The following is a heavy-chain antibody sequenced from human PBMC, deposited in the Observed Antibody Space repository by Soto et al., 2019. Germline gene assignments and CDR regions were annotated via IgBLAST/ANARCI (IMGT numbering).Heavy chain of an antibody. CDR1: GDSVSSTSAA. J-gene: IGHJ4*02. Sequence: SQTLSLTCAISGDSVSSTSAAWSWIRQSPSRGLEWLGRTYYRSKWYSDYAVSVKSRITINPDTSKDQFSLQLNSVTPEDTAVYYCARGSYYSGWVWGQGTLVTVSS. CDR3: ARGSYYSGWV. V-gene: IGHV6-1*01. CDR2: TYYRSKWYS. D-gene: IGHD6-19*01.